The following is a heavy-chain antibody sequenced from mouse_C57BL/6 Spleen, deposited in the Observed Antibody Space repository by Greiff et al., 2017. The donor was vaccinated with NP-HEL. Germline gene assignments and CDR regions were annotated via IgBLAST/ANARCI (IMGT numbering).Heavy chain of an antibody. CDR3: ARKIGKSPYGYDGGVAY. V-gene: IGHV8-12*01. CDR2: IYWDDDK. CDR1: GFSLSTSGMG. D-gene: IGHD2-2*01. Sequence: QVTLKECGPGILQSSQTLSLTCSFSGFSLSTSGMGVSWIRQPSGKGLEWLAHIYWDDDKRYNPSLKSRLTISKDTSRHQVFLKITRVDTADTATYYCARKIGKSPYGYDGGVAYWGQGTLVTVSA. J-gene: IGHJ3*01.